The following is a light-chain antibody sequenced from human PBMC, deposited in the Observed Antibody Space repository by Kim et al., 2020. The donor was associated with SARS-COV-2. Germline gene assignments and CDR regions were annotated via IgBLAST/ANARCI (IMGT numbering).Light chain of an antibody. Sequence: GTVTLTCGLSSGSVSTSYYPSWYQQTPGQAPRTLIYSTNTRSSGVPDRFSGAILGNKAALTITGAQADDESDYYCVLYMGSGIWVFGGGTQLTVL. CDR1: SGSVSTSYY. V-gene: IGLV8-61*01. CDR2: STN. J-gene: IGLJ3*02. CDR3: VLYMGSGIWV.